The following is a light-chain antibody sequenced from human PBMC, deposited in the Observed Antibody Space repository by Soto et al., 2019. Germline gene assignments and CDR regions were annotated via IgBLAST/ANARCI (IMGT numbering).Light chain of an antibody. CDR2: DVS. Sequence: QSALTQPASVSGSPRQSVAISCTGTSSDVAAYNFVSWYQQHPGKAPKLIVFDVSNRPSGVSDRFSGSKSGNTASLTISGLQAEDEADYYCISYTSGWNYVFGTGSKLTVL. CDR1: SSDVAAYNF. V-gene: IGLV2-14*01. CDR3: ISYTSGWNYV. J-gene: IGLJ1*01.